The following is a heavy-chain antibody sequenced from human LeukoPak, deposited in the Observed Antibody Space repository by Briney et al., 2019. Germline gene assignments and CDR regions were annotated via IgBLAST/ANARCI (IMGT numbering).Heavy chain of an antibody. CDR1: GFTFSSYA. CDR2: ISYDGSNK. V-gene: IGHV3-30-3*01. D-gene: IGHD4-17*01. J-gene: IGHJ4*02. CDR3: ARDTSYGDYPSPFDY. Sequence: PGGSLRLSCAASGFTFSSYAMHWVRQAPGKGLEWVAVISYDGSNKYYADSVKGRFTISSDNSKNTLYLQMNSLRAEDTAVYYCARDTSYGDYPSPFDYWGQGTLVTVSS.